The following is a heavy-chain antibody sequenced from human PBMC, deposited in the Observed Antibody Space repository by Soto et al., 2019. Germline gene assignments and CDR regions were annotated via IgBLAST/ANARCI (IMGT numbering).Heavy chain of an antibody. CDR2: ISAYNGNT. CDR3: ARESESITIFGVVLGVARYYYGMDV. J-gene: IGHJ6*02. Sequence: QVQLVQSGAEVKKPGASVKVSCKASGYTFTSYGISWVRQAPGQGLEWMGWISAYNGNTNYAQKLHGRVTMTTDTSTSTAYMELRRRRSDDTAVYYCARESESITIFGVVLGVARYYYGMDVWGQGTTVTVSS. D-gene: IGHD3-3*01. V-gene: IGHV1-18*04. CDR1: GYTFTSYG.